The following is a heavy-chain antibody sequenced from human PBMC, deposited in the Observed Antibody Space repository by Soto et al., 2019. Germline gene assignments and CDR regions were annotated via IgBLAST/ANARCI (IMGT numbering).Heavy chain of an antibody. J-gene: IGHJ4*02. Sequence: ASVKVSCKASGYTFHNYGVHWVRQAPGHGLEWMGRISAYNYNTHYAQNFEGRVTMTTDTPTSTAYMELRSLRSDDTAVYYCAREPRFAAMALFDYWGQGTLVTVSS. D-gene: IGHD5-18*01. CDR1: GYTFHNYG. CDR3: AREPRFAAMALFDY. V-gene: IGHV1-18*01. CDR2: ISAYNYNT.